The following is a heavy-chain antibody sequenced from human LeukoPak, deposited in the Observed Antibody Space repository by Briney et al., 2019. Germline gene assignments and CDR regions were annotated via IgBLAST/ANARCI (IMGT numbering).Heavy chain of an antibody. V-gene: IGHV1-8*01. D-gene: IGHD2-15*01. CDR3: ARVVVVVAANRYYFDY. CDR1: GYTFTSYD. J-gene: IGHJ4*02. Sequence: GASVKVSCKASGYTFTSYDINWVRQATGQGLEWMGWMNPNSGNTGYAQKFQGRVTMTRNTSISTAYMELSRLRSDDTAVYYCARVVVVVAANRYYFDYWGQGTLVTVSS. CDR2: MNPNSGNT.